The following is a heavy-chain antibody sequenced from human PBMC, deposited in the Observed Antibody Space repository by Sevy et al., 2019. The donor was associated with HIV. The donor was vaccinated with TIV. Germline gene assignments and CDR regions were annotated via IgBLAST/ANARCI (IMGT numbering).Heavy chain of an antibody. D-gene: IGHD6-13*01. V-gene: IGHV4-38-2*01. CDR2: MYYSGST. CDR3: ASDITSNWLFFDY. Sequence: SETLSLTCAVSGYSISSRYYWGWVRQPPGKGLEWIASMYYSGSTYYNPSLRSRVTISLDTSENQFSLKLTSVTATDTAVYYCASDITSNWLFFDYWGQGILVIVSS. CDR1: GYSISSRYY. J-gene: IGHJ4*02.